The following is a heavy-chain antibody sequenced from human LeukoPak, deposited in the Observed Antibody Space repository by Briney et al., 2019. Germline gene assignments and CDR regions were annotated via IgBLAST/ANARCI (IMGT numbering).Heavy chain of an antibody. V-gene: IGHV3-53*01. J-gene: IGHJ4*02. Sequence: GGSLRLSCAASGSTVSNNYMSWVRQAPGKGLEWVSIIYSGGSTYYADSVKGRFTISRDNSKNTLHLQMKSLRAEDTAVYYCTTRLQHHFDYWGQGTQVTVSS. CDR3: TTRLQHHFDY. CDR1: GSTVSNNY. D-gene: IGHD2-15*01. CDR2: IYSGGST.